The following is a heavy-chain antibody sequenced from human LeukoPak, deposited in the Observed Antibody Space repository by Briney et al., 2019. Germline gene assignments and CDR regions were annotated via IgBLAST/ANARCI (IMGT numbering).Heavy chain of an antibody. CDR1: GYTFTSYG. D-gene: IGHD4-17*01. Sequence: ASVKVSCKASGYTFTSYGISWVRQAPGQGLEWMGWISAYNGNTNYAQKLQGRVTMTTDTSTSTAYMELRSLRSDDTAVYYCARAREGLCSNYGDVDYWGQGTLVTVSS. V-gene: IGHV1-18*01. CDR2: ISAYNGNT. J-gene: IGHJ4*02. CDR3: ARAREGLCSNYGDVDY.